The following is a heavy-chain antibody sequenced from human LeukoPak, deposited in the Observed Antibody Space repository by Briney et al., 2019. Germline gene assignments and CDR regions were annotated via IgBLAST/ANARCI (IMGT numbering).Heavy chain of an antibody. D-gene: IGHD6-13*01. V-gene: IGHV3-15*01. CDR2: IKSKTDGGTT. CDR3: PTIRGYTSSWPFDY. CDR1: GITFSTYS. Sequence: GGSLRLSCAVSGITFSTYSMNWVPQAPGKGLEWVGRIKSKTDGGTTDYAAPVKGRFTISRDDSKNTLYLQMNSLKSEDTAVYYCPTIRGYTSSWPFDYWGQGALVTVSS. J-gene: IGHJ4*02.